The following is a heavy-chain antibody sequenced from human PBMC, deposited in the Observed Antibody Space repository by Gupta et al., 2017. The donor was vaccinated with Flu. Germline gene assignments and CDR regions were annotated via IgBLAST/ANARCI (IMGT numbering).Heavy chain of an antibody. CDR2: IYYSGTT. CDR3: ARGDTCYKNWFAT. CDR1: GGPISNYY. J-gene: IGHJ5*02. D-gene: IGHD2-15*01. Sequence: QVQLQESGPGLVKPSASPSLTCSVSGGPISNYYGSWIRQPPGKGLEWIGFIYYSGTTNYNPSLKSRVTMSLDTSQNQFSLKLTSVTAADTAVYYCARGDTCYKNWFATWGQGTLVTVSS. V-gene: IGHV4-59*01.